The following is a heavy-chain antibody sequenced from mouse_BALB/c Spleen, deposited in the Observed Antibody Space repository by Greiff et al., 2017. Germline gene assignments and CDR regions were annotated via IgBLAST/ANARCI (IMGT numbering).Heavy chain of an antibody. CDR2: ISSGGGST. Sequence: VESGGGLVKPGGSLKLSCAASGFAFSSYDMSWVRQTPEKRLEWVAYISSGGGSTYYPDTVKGRFTISRDNAKNTLYLQMSSLKSEDTAMYYCARGSFYAMDYWGQGTSVTVSS. CDR3: ARGSFYAMDY. CDR1: GFAFSSYD. J-gene: IGHJ4*01. V-gene: IGHV5-12-1*01. D-gene: IGHD1-1*01.